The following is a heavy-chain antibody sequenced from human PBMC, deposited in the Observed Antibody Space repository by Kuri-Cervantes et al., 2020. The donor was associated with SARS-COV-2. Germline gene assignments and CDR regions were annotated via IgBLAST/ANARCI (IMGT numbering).Heavy chain of an antibody. CDR2: IKSKADGGTR. CDR1: GFSFTDAW. V-gene: IGHV3-15*01. Sequence: SCAASGFSFTDAWMTWVRQAPGKGLEWVGRIKSKADGGTRDYAAPVKGRFTISRDDSKDTLYLQMSSLKTEDTAVYYCSRLMLHTYYDYVWGSYRLDSYYYMDVWGKGTTVTVSS. D-gene: IGHD3-16*02. CDR3: SRLMLHTYYDYVWGSYRLDSYYYMDV. J-gene: IGHJ6*03.